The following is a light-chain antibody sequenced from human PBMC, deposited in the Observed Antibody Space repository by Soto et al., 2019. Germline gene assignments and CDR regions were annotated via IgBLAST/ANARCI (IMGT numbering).Light chain of an antibody. CDR3: CSYAGSGKVV. V-gene: IGLV2-23*02. J-gene: IGLJ3*02. CDR2: EVS. CDR1: SSDIGSYNL. Sequence: QSVLTQPASVSGSLGQSISISCTGTSSDIGSYNLVSWYQQYPGKAPKLMILEVSARPSGVSNRFSGSKSGDTASLTISGLQAEDEADYYCCSYAGSGKVVFGGGTKVTVL.